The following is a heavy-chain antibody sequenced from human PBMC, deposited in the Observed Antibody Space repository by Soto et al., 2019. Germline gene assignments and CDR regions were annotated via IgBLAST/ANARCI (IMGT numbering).Heavy chain of an antibody. CDR1: GFTFSDCY. CDR2: SSNSGTFT. D-gene: IGHD1-1*01. CDR3: ARSGDNYNRLDY. Sequence: PGGSLRLSCEGSGFTFSDCYISWIRQAPGKGLEWISYSSNSGTFTRYADSVKGRFSISRDNTKNLLYLQMNSLRAEDTAVYYCARSGDNYNRLDYWGQGTPGTVSS. J-gene: IGHJ4*02. V-gene: IGHV3-11*06.